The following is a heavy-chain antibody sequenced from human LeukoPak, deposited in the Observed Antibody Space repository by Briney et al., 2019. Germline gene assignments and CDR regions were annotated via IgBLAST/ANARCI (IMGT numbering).Heavy chain of an antibody. J-gene: IGHJ4*02. CDR3: ARVVGATGSSDY. CDR1: GGFISSDY. D-gene: IGHD1-26*01. Sequence: SETLSLTCTVSGGFISSDYWSWIRQPPGKGLEWIGYIYYIGSTNYNPSLKSRITISVDTSKSHFSLKLSSVTAADTAVYYCARVVGATGSSDYWGQGTLVTVSS. V-gene: IGHV4-59*01. CDR2: IYYIGST.